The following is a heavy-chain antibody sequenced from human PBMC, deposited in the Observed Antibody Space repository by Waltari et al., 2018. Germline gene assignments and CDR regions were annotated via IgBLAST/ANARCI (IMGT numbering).Heavy chain of an antibody. D-gene: IGHD6-13*01. CDR3: ARGPTYSSSWYYYYYGMDV. V-gene: IGHV1-8*01. CDR2: MNPNSGNT. Sequence: QVQLVQSGAEVKKPGASVKVSCKASGYTFTSYAINWVRQATGQGLEWMGWMNPNSGNTGYAQKFQGRVTMTRNTSISTAYMELSSLRSEDTAVYYCARGPTYSSSWYYYYYGMDVWGQGTTVTVSS. J-gene: IGHJ6*02. CDR1: GYTFTSYA.